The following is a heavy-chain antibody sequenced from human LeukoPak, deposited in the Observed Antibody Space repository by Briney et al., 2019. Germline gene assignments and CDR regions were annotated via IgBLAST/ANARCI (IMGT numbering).Heavy chain of an antibody. Sequence: SVKASCKASGYTFTGYYMHWVRQAPGQGLEWMGGIIPIFGTANYAQKFQGRVTITTDESTSTAYMELSSLRSEDTAVYYCASSGYEDFYYYYYYMDVWGKGTTVTVSS. CDR1: GYTFTGYY. CDR3: ASSGYEDFYYYYYYMDV. J-gene: IGHJ6*03. CDR2: IIPIFGTA. V-gene: IGHV1-69*05. D-gene: IGHD5-12*01.